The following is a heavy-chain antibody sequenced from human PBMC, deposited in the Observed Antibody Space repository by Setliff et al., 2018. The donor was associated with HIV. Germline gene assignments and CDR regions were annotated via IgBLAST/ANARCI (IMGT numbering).Heavy chain of an antibody. CDR3: ARGPAEWQIVVVPAAHWYFDL. CDR2: FYYGGST. Sequence: SETLSLTCSVSGDSIGTYYWNWIRQTPGKRLEWIGFFYYGGSTNYNPSLKSRITISVDTSKKQFSLKLNSVTAADTAVYYCARGPAEWQIVVVPAAHWYFDLWGRGTLVTVSS. CDR1: GDSIGTYY. J-gene: IGHJ2*01. V-gene: IGHV4-59*12. D-gene: IGHD2-2*01.